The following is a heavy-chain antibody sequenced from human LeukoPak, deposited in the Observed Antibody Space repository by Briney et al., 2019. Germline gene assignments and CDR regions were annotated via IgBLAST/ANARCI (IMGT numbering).Heavy chain of an antibody. Sequence: ASVKVSCMASGYTFTGYYMHWVRQAPGQGLEWMGWINPNSGGTNYAQKFQGRVTMTRDTSISTAYMELSRLRSDDTAVYYCAVEGNYYYYYMDVWGKGTTVTISS. CDR1: GYTFTGYY. J-gene: IGHJ6*03. CDR2: INPNSGGT. V-gene: IGHV1-2*02. CDR3: AVEGNYYYYYMDV.